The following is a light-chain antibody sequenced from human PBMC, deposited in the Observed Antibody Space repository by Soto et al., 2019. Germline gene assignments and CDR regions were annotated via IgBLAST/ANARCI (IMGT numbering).Light chain of an antibody. Sequence: QSALTQPRSVSGSPGQSVTISCTGTSSDVGGYNYVSWYQQHPGKVPKLMIYDVSERPSWVPDRFSGSKSGNTASLPISGLQADDEADYYCSSYAGSYTLGVFGGGTKVTVL. J-gene: IGLJ2*01. CDR3: SSYAGSYTLGV. V-gene: IGLV2-11*01. CDR1: SSDVGGYNY. CDR2: DVS.